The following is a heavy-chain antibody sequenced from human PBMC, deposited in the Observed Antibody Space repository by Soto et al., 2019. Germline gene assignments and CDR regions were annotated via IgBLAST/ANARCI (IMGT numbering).Heavy chain of an antibody. Sequence: GGSXGLCCAASGFSFIGFWIHVFRQAPGKGLVWVSRMFTDVSTTYYADSVNGRFTISRYNAKSTLYLQMNSLRDEDTAVYYCVRGNNGYGKFESWGQGTLVTVYS. CDR2: MFTDVSTT. V-gene: IGHV3-74*01. J-gene: IGHJ4*02. D-gene: IGHD5-18*01. CDR1: GFSFIGFW. CDR3: VRGNNGYGKFES.